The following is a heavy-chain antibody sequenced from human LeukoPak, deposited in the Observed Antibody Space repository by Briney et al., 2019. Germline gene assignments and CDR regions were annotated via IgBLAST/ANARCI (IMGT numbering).Heavy chain of an antibody. Sequence: PSETLSLTCAVWGESLSGYYWSGVRQTPGKGLKWIGEMNHSGSTNYNPSLKSRVTISVDTSKNQFSLKLSSVTAADTAVYYCARGLRYYYGSGSSFDYWGQGTLVIVSS. CDR2: MNHSGST. J-gene: IGHJ4*02. CDR3: ARGLRYYYGSGSSFDY. V-gene: IGHV4-34*01. CDR1: GESLSGYY. D-gene: IGHD3-10*01.